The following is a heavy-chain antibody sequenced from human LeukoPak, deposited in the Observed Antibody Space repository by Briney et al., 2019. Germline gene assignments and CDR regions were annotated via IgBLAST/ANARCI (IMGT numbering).Heavy chain of an antibody. CDR1: GYTFTSYD. D-gene: IGHD3-10*01. CDR2: MNPNSGNT. J-gene: IGHJ6*03. CDR3: ARGVLWFGELLPYYYMDV. V-gene: IGHV1-8*01. Sequence: GASAKVSCKASGYTFTSYDINWVQQATGQGLEWMGWMNPNSGNTGYAQKFQGRVTMTRNTSISTAYMELSSLRSEDTAVYYCARGVLWFGELLPYYYMDVWGKGTTVTVSS.